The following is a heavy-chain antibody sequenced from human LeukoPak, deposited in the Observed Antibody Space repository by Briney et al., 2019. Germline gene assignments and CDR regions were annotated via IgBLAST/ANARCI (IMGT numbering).Heavy chain of an antibody. Sequence: SETLSLTCTVSGGSTTGWTWIRQPPGKGLEWIGYVYYSGRTSYNPSLKSRVTISVDTSKNQFSLKLSSVTAADTAVYHCARHMTVTYDAFDIWGQGTMVTVSS. CDR1: GGSTTG. V-gene: IGHV4-59*08. CDR2: VYYSGRT. CDR3: ARHMTVTYDAFDI. J-gene: IGHJ3*02. D-gene: IGHD3-22*01.